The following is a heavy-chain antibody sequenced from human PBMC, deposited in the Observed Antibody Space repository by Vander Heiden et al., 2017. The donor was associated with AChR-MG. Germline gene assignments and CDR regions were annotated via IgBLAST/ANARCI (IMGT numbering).Heavy chain of an antibody. CDR3: TRDRARRYSGSYYDY. CDR2: IRSKAYGGTT. CDR1: GFTFGDYA. Sequence: EVQLVESGGGLVKPGRSLRLSCTASGFTFGDYAMSWFRQAPGKGLEWVGFIRSKAYGGTTEYAASVKGRFTISRDDSKSNAYLQMNSLKTEDTAVYYCTRDRARRYSGSYYDYWGQGTLVTVSS. J-gene: IGHJ4*02. D-gene: IGHD1-26*01. V-gene: IGHV3-49*05.